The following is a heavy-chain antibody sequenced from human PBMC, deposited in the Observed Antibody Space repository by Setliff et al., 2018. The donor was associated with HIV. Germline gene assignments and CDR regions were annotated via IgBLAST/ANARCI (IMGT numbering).Heavy chain of an antibody. CDR3: ARSNRGYDSRGFYRENWFDP. J-gene: IGHJ5*02. Sequence: GESLKISCKASEYRFTSYWIAWVRQMPGKGLEWMGIIYPGDSDTRYSPSFQGQVTISVDKSLDSAYLQWNTLKASDTAMYYCARSNRGYDSRGFYRENWFDPWGQGTQVTVSS. CDR2: IYPGDSDT. V-gene: IGHV5-51*01. D-gene: IGHD3-22*01. CDR1: EYRFTSYW.